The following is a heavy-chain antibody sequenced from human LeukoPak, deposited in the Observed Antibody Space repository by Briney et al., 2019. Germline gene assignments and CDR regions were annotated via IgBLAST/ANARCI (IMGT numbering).Heavy chain of an antibody. CDR1: GGSISSYY. V-gene: IGHV4-59*01. D-gene: IGHD6-13*01. J-gene: IGHJ3*02. Sequence: SETLSLTCTVSGGSISSYYWSWIRQPPGKGLEWIGYIYYSGSTNYNPSLKSRVTISVDTSKNQFSLKLSSVTAADTAVYYCARGGQQLVLGAFGIWGQGTMVTVSS. CDR3: ARGGQQLVLGAFGI. CDR2: IYYSGST.